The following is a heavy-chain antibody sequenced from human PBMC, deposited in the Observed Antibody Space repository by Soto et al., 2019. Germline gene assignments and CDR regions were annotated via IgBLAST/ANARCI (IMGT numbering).Heavy chain of an antibody. CDR2: ISYDGSNK. Sequence: GSLRLSCTASVFTFNSYDFHWDRKGPCKGLGRVAVISYDGSNKYYADSVKGRITISRDKSNNTLYLQMNSLRAEDTAVYYRAKDSVLDDWGQGTLVTVSS. CDR1: VFTFNSYD. CDR3: AKDSVLDD. V-gene: IGHV3-30*18. J-gene: IGHJ4*02.